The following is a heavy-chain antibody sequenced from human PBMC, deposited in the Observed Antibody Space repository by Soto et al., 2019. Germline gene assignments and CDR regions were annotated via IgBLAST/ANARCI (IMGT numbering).Heavy chain of an antibody. CDR2: IYYSGST. Sequence: QVQLQESGPGLVKPSQTLSLTCTVSGGSVSSGGYYWSWIRQHPGQGLEWIGYIYYSGSTYYNPSLNSRVTISVDTSKNQFSLKLSSVTAADTAVNYCARFIPGTGSYYSGQGTLVTVSS. J-gene: IGHJ4*02. D-gene: IGHD1-20*01. CDR3: ARFIPGTGSYY. V-gene: IGHV4-31*03. CDR1: GGSVSSGGYY.